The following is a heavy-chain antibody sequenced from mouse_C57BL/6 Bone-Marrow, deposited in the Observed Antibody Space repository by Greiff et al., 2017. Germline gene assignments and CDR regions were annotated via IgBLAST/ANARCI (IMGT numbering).Heavy chain of an antibody. J-gene: IGHJ3*01. CDR2: ISDGGSYT. Sequence: EVMLVESGGGLVKPGGSLKLSCAASGFTFSSYAMSWVRQTPEKRLEWVATISDGGSYTYYPDNVKGRFTISRDNAKNNLDLQMSHLKSEDTAMYYCARDRNSNPWFAYWGQGTLVTVSA. D-gene: IGHD2-5*01. CDR3: ARDRNSNPWFAY. V-gene: IGHV5-4*01. CDR1: GFTFSSYA.